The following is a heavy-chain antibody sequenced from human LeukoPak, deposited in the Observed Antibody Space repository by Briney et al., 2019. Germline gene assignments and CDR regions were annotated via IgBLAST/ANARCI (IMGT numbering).Heavy chain of an antibody. J-gene: IGHJ1*01. CDR2: MNPNNGNT. CDR3: SRGGPVAGTHKYFQH. CDR1: GYTFTSYD. D-gene: IGHD6-19*01. Sequence: EASVKVSCKASGYTFTSYDINWVRQATGQGLEWMGWMNPNNGNTDYAQKFQGRVTLTRNTSITTAYMELSSLRSEDTAVYYCSRGGPVAGTHKYFQHWVQGTLVTVSS. V-gene: IGHV1-8*01.